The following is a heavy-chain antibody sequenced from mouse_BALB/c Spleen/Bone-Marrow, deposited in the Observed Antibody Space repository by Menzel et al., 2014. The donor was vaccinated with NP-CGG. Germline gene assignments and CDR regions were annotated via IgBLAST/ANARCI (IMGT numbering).Heavy chain of an antibody. CDR3: ARDWDYYAMDY. J-gene: IGHJ4*01. Sequence: VQLQQPGAELARPGASVKLSCKASGYTFTDYYINWVKQRTGQGLEWIGEIYPRSDNTYYNEKFKGKATLTADKSSSTAYLQLSSLTSEDSAVYFCARDWDYYAMDYWGQGTSVTVSS. CDR1: GYTFTDYY. CDR2: IYPRSDNT. D-gene: IGHD4-1*01. V-gene: IGHV1-77*01.